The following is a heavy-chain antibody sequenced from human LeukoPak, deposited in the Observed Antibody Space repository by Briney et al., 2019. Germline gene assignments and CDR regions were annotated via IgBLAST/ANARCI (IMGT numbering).Heavy chain of an antibody. CDR2: ISAYNGNT. J-gene: IGHJ4*02. D-gene: IGHD6-19*01. CDR1: GYTFTSYG. V-gene: IGHV1-18*04. CDR3: ARVPICSSGWYYGY. Sequence: EASVKVSCKASGYTFTSYGISWVRQAPGQGLEWMGWISAYNGNTNYAQKLQGRVTMTTDTSTSTAYMELRSLRSDDTAVYYCARVPICSSGWYYGYWGQGTLVTVSS.